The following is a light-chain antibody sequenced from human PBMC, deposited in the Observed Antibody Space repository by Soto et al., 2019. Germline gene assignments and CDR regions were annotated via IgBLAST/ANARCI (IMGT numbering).Light chain of an antibody. J-gene: IGKJ5*01. Sequence: EIVLRQSPASLSLSPGERATLSCRASQSVSSYLAWYQQKPGQAPRLLIYDASNRATGIPARFSGGGSGTDFTLTIDNLEPEDFAIYYCQQRSNWPPITFGQGTRLEIK. V-gene: IGKV3-11*01. CDR1: QSVSSY. CDR2: DAS. CDR3: QQRSNWPPIT.